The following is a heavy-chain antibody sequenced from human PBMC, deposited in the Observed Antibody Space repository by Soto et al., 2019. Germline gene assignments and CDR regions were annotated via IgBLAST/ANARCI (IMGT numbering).Heavy chain of an antibody. CDR3: ARIAVAGSYYFDY. Sequence: GSGPRGEPTQTLTLTCTFSGFSLSTSGMCVSWIRQPPGKALEWLARIDWDDDKYYSTSLKTRLTISKDTSKNQVVLTMTNMDPVDTATYYCARIAVAGSYYFDYWGQGTLVTVSS. V-gene: IGHV2-70*11. J-gene: IGHJ4*02. D-gene: IGHD6-19*01. CDR1: GFSLSTSGMC. CDR2: IDWDDDK.